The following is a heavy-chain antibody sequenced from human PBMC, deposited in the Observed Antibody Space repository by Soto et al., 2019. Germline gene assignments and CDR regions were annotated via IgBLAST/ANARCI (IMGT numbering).Heavy chain of an antibody. D-gene: IGHD1-26*01. Sequence: QVQLQQWGAGLLKPSETLSLTCAVYGGSFSGYYWSWIRQPPGKGLEWIGEINHSGSTNYNPSLKSRVTISVDTSKNQFSLKLSSVTAADTAVYYCARSYSGSYGSPRWKGNLDYWGQGTLVTVSS. J-gene: IGHJ4*02. CDR3: ARSYSGSYGSPRWKGNLDY. CDR2: INHSGST. CDR1: GGSFSGYY. V-gene: IGHV4-34*01.